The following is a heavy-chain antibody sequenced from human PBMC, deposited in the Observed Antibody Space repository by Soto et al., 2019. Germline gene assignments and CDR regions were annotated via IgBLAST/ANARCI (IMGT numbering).Heavy chain of an antibody. CDR1: GFTFSSYS. D-gene: IGHD3-10*01. Sequence: PGGSLRLSCAASGFTFSSYSMNWVRQAPGKGLEWVSSISISSSYLYYADSVKGRFTISRDNAKNSLYLQMNSLRAEDTVVYYCARDLMVRGFYYYGMDVWGQGTTVTVSS. CDR2: ISISSSYL. V-gene: IGHV3-21*01. J-gene: IGHJ6*02. CDR3: ARDLMVRGFYYYGMDV.